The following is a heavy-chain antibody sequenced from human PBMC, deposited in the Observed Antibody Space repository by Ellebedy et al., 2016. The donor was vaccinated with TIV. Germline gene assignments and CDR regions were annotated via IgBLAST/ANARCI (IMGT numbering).Heavy chain of an antibody. CDR1: GYTFTSYY. D-gene: IGHD2-21*02. J-gene: IGHJ4*02. CDR2: IDTRGCST. Sequence: AASVKVSCKASGYTFTSYYMHCVRQAPGQGLKWMGIIDTRGCSTSYAPKFPERVTMTRDTSASTLYIHLPSLTSDDTAVYYCARSFSDLVVTAISVWGQGTLVTVSS. V-gene: IGHV1-46*01. CDR3: ARSFSDLVVTAISV.